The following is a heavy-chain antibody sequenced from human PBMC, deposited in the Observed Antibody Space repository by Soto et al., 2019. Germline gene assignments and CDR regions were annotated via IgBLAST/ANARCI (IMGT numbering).Heavy chain of an antibody. CDR2: IKSKTDGGTT. Sequence: EVQLVESGGGLVKPGGSLRLSCAASGFTFSNAWMNWVRQAPGKGLEWVGRIKSKTDGGTTDYAAPVKGRFTISRDDSKNTLYLQMNSLKTEDKAVYYCTTDYLHYYDSSGYYPTPQFDYWGQGTLVTVSS. V-gene: IGHV3-15*07. D-gene: IGHD3-22*01. CDR1: GFTFSNAW. J-gene: IGHJ4*02. CDR3: TTDYLHYYDSSGYYPTPQFDY.